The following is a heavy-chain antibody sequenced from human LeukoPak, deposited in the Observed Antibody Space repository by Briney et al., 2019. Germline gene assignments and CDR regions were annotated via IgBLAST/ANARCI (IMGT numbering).Heavy chain of an antibody. CDR2: ISGSGGST. J-gene: IGHJ4*02. V-gene: IGHV3-23*01. D-gene: IGHD3-22*01. CDR3: AKNLGYYYDSSGSPFDY. CDR1: GFTFSSYA. Sequence: GGSLRLSCAASGFTFSSYAMSWVRQAPGKGLEWVSAISGSGGSTYYADSVRGRFTISRDNSKNTLYLQMNSLRAEDTAVYYCAKNLGYYYDSSGSPFDYWGQGTLVTVSS.